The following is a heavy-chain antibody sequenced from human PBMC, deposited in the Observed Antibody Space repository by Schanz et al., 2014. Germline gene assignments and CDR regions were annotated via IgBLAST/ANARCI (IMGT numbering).Heavy chain of an antibody. CDR3: AKSISHCRSTGCFPDY. J-gene: IGHJ4*02. Sequence: VQLVESGGGVVQRGGSLRLSCAASGFIFSSYSLAWVRQAPGKGLEWVSFISTGRYLYYADSVKGRFTISRDNTKNSVFLQMSSLRVEDTGLYFCAKSISHCRSTGCFPDYWGQGTLVTVSS. D-gene: IGHD2-2*01. CDR1: GFIFSSYS. CDR2: ISTGRYL. V-gene: IGHV3-21*01.